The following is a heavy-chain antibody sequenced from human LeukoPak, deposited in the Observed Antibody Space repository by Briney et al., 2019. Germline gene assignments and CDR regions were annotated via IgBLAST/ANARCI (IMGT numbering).Heavy chain of an antibody. CDR2: ISGSGGTI. V-gene: IGHV3-48*04. CDR1: GFTFSSYW. CDR3: ARDRYYGSGIFDY. Sequence: GGSLRLSCAASGFTFSSYWMSWVRQAPGKGLEWVSYISGSGGTIYYADSVKGRFTISRDNPKNSLYLQMNSLRAEDTAIYYCARDRYYGSGIFDYWGQGTLVTVSS. J-gene: IGHJ4*02. D-gene: IGHD3-10*01.